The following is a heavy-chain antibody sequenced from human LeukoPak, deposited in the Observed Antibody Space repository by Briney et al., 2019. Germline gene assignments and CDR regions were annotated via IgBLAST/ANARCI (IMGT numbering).Heavy chain of an antibody. J-gene: IGHJ4*02. D-gene: IGHD3-3*01. CDR1: GFTFSSYS. CDR2: ISSSSYI. Sequence: PGGSLRLSCAASGFTFSSYSMNWVRQAPGKGLEWVSSISSSSYIYYADSVKGRFTISRDNAKNSLYLQMNSLRAEDTAVYYCARGGRVVTPFDYWGQGTLVTVSS. V-gene: IGHV3-21*01. CDR3: ARGGRVVTPFDY.